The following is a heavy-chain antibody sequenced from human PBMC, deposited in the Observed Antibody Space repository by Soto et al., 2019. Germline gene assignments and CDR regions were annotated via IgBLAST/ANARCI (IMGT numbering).Heavy chain of an antibody. CDR2: IWYDGRNK. V-gene: IGHV3-33*01. Sequence: QVQLVESGGGVDQPGRSLRLSCAASGFSFSSYGMYWVRQAPGKGLEWVAVIWYDGRNKYYADSVKGRFTISRDNSKNTLYLEMNSLRGEDTAVYYCARDDPTGTPYWGQGTLVTVSS. D-gene: IGHD1-1*01. CDR3: ARDDPTGTPY. CDR1: GFSFSSYG. J-gene: IGHJ4*02.